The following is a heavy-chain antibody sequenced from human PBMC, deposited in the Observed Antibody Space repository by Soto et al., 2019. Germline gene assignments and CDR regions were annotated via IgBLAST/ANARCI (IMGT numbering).Heavy chain of an antibody. CDR3: AKDLIVLVPAAYYYYYYGMDV. CDR1: GFTFSSYG. Sequence: QVQLVESGGGVVQPGRSLRLSCAASGFTFSSYGMHWVRQAPGKGLEWVAVISYDGSNKYYADSVKGRFTISRDNSKNTLYLQMNSLRAEDTAVYYCAKDLIVLVPAAYYYYYYGMDVW. D-gene: IGHD2-2*01. CDR2: ISYDGSNK. V-gene: IGHV3-30*18. J-gene: IGHJ6*01.